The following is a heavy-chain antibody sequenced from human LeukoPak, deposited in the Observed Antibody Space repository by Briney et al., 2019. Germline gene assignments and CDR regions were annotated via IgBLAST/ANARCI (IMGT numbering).Heavy chain of an antibody. CDR3: ASQTGYSYGSLYYFDY. Sequence: SETLSLTCTVSGGSISSGGYYWSWIRQHPGKGLEWIGYIYYSGNTYYNPSLKSRVTISVDTSKSQFSLKLSSVTAADTTVYYCASQTGYSYGSLYYFDYWGQGTLVTVSS. J-gene: IGHJ4*02. V-gene: IGHV4-31*03. CDR2: IYYSGNT. CDR1: GGSISSGGYY. D-gene: IGHD5-18*01.